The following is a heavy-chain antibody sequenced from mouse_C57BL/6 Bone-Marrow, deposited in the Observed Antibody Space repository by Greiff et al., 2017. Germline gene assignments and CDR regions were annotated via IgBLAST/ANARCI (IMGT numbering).Heavy chain of an antibody. J-gene: IGHJ1*03. Sequence: DVKLQESGPELVKPGASVKIPCKASGYTFTDYNMDWVKQSHGKSLEWIGDINPNNGGTIYNQKFKGKATLTVDKSSSTAYMELRSLTSEDTAVYYCARRSDGYYWYFDVWGTGTTVTVSS. V-gene: IGHV1-18*01. CDR3: ARRSDGYYWYFDV. CDR2: INPNNGGT. D-gene: IGHD2-3*01. CDR1: GYTFTDYN.